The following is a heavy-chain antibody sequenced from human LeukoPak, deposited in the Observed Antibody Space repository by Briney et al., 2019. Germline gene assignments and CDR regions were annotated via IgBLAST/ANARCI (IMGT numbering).Heavy chain of an antibody. CDR2: INPNSGGT. CDR3: AREGLAVRGVMVY. Sequence: GASVKVSCKASGYTFTGYYMHWVRQAPGQGLEWMGWINPNSGGTNYAQKFQGRVTMTRDTSISTAYMELSRLRSDDTAVYYCAREGLAVRGVMVYWGQGTLVTVSS. CDR1: GYTFTGYY. V-gene: IGHV1-2*02. D-gene: IGHD3-10*01. J-gene: IGHJ4*02.